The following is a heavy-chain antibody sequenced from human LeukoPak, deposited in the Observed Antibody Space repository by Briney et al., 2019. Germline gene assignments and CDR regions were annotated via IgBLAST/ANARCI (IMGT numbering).Heavy chain of an antibody. CDR2: FYYSGNT. J-gene: IGHJ4*02. V-gene: IGHV4-39*01. CDR3: ARTAGIVLAGSRQYLDY. Sequence: SETLSLTRTVSGDSISTNSYYWGWIRQPPGKGLEWIGSFYYSGNTYYNPSLKSRVTTSVDTSKNQFSLKLSSVTAADTAVYYCARTAGIVLAGSRQYLDYWGQGTLVTVSA. CDR1: GDSISTNSYY. D-gene: IGHD6-19*01.